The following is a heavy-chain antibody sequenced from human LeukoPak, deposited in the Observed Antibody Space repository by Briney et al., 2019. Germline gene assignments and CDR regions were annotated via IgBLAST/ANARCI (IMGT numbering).Heavy chain of an antibody. D-gene: IGHD2/OR15-2a*01. CDR2: FFQSEKS. J-gene: IGHJ4*02. CDR3: ARVLPVPYLLDS. CDR1: GHSTTRGYY. Sequence: SETLSLTCGISGHSTTRGYYWAWFRQSPGKGLEWIATFFQSEKSFYNASLKSRVIMSLDTSKSQFSLNLTSVTAADTAGYYCARVLPVPYLLDSWGQGTHVTVSS. V-gene: IGHV4-38-2*01.